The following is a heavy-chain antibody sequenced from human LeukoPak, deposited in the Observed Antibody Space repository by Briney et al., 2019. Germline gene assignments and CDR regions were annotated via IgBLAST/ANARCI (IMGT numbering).Heavy chain of an antibody. V-gene: IGHV4-34*01. D-gene: IGHD4-23*01. Sequence: SETLSLTCAIYGGSLSDVYWNWIRQTPGKRLEWIGKISHTGGTIYSPSLRSRVTISVDTSKHQFSLNVSSVTAADTAIYYCARSHLLRRWAPFDPWGQGTLVTVSS. CDR3: ARSHLLRRWAPFDP. CDR2: ISHTGGT. CDR1: GGSLSDVY. J-gene: IGHJ5*02.